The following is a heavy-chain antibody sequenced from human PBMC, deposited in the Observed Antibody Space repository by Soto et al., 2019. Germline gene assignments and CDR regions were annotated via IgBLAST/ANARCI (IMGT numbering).Heavy chain of an antibody. V-gene: IGHV4-59*11. CDR2: IYYNGNT. CDR3: TRANWYSEY. J-gene: IGHJ4*02. CDR1: GGSISNHY. Sequence: QVQLQESGPGLVKPSETLSLTCSVSGGSISNHYWSWIRQPPGKGLEWIGYIYYNGNTNYNLSLKRRVNMSVDTFRNQISLKLTTVTAADTAVYYCTRANWYSEYWGQGTLVTVSS. D-gene: IGHD7-27*01.